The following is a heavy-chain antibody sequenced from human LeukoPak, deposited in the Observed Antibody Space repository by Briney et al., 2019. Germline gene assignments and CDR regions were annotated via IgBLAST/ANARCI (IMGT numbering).Heavy chain of an antibody. D-gene: IGHD3-3*01. Sequence: ASVKVSCKVSGYTLTELSMHWVRQAPGKGLEWMGGFDPEDGETIYAQKFQGRVTMTEDTSTDTAYMELSSLRSEDTAVYYRATDSDFWSGPDNDAFDIWGQGTMVTVSS. CDR3: ATDSDFWSGPDNDAFDI. CDR2: FDPEDGET. J-gene: IGHJ3*02. CDR1: GYTLTELS. V-gene: IGHV1-24*01.